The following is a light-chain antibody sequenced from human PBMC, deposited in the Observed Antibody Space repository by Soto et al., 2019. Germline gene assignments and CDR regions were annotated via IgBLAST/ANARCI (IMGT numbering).Light chain of an antibody. CDR3: QQYDDLLLT. CDR2: DAS. J-gene: IGKJ4*01. CDR1: QDISNH. Sequence: DIQMTQSPSSLSASVGDRVTITCQASQDISNHLNWYQQKPGKVPKLLIYDASNLETGVPSRFSGSGSGTDFTFTISSLQPEDIATSYCQQYDDLLLTFGGGTKVDIK. V-gene: IGKV1-33*01.